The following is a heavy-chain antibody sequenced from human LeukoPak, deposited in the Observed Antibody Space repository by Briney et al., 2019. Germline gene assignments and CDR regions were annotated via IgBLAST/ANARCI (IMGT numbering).Heavy chain of an antibody. V-gene: IGHV4-59*01. J-gene: IGHJ5*02. CDR1: GGSISSYY. D-gene: IGHD3-22*01. CDR2: IYYSGTT. Sequence: SETLSLTCTVSGGSISSYYWSWIRQPPGKGLEWIGYIYYSGTTNYNPSLKSRVTISVDTSKNQFSLKLTSVTAAGTAVYYCARVRNKDSSGYQNWFDPWGQGTPVTVSS. CDR3: ARVRNKDSSGYQNWFDP.